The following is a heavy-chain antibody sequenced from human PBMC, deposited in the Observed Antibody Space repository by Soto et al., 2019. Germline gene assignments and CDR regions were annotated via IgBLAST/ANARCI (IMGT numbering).Heavy chain of an antibody. CDR3: ARATVAPDSSSFDY. D-gene: IGHD6-19*01. V-gene: IGHV3-23*01. J-gene: IGHJ4*02. Sequence: PGGSLRLSCAASGFSFTNFAMSWVRQDPGKGLGWVAGIGASGDITWYADSVKGRLSISRDNSKNTLYLQMNSLRAEDTAVYYCARATVAPDSSSFDYWGQGTLVTVSS. CDR1: GFSFTNFA. CDR2: IGASGDIT.